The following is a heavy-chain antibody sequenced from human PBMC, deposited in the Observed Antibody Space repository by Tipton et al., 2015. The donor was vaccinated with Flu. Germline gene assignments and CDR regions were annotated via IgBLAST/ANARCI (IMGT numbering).Heavy chain of an antibody. Sequence: QVQLVQSGGGVVQPGRSLRLSCAGSGFTFSSYGMHWVRQAPGKGLEWVAVISSDGVNEYYADSVKGRFTISRDNSKNTLYLQMNSLISGDTAVFYCAKAYGSGSYYRNWFDPWGQGTLVTVSS. CDR3: AKAYGSGSYYRNWFDP. V-gene: IGHV3-30*18. CDR2: ISSDGVNE. J-gene: IGHJ5*02. CDR1: GFTFSSYG. D-gene: IGHD3-10*01.